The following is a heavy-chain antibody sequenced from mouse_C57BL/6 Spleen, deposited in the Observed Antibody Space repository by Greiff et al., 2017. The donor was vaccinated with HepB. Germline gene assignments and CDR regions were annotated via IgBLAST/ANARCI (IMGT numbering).Heavy chain of an antibody. J-gene: IGHJ4*01. V-gene: IGHV5-6*01. D-gene: IGHD1-1*01. CDR3: AREGSNLYAMDY. Sequence: EVQLVESGGDLVKPGGSLKLSCAASGFTFSSYGMSWVRQTPDKRLEWVATISSGGSYTYYPDSVKGRFTISRDNAKNTLYLQMSSLKSEDTAMYYCAREGSNLYAMDYWGQGTSVTVSS. CDR2: ISSGGSYT. CDR1: GFTFSSYG.